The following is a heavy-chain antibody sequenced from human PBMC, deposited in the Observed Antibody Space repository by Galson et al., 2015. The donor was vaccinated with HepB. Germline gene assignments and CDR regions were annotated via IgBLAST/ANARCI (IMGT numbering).Heavy chain of an antibody. V-gene: IGHV3-30-3*01. CDR2: ISYDGSNK. J-gene: IGHJ4*02. Sequence: SLRLSCAASGFTFGSYAMHWVRQAPGKGLEWVAVISYDGSNKYYADSVKGRFTISRDNSKNTLYLQMNSLRAEDTAVYYCARKDCSGGSCYLGWGQGTLVTVSS. D-gene: IGHD2-15*01. CDR3: ARKDCSGGSCYLG. CDR1: GFTFGSYA.